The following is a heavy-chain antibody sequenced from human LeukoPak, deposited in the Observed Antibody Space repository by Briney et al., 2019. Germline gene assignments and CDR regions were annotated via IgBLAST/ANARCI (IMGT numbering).Heavy chain of an antibody. J-gene: IGHJ4*02. V-gene: IGHV4-34*01. CDR1: GGSFSGYY. D-gene: IGHD3-3*01. CDR2: INHSGST. Sequence: PSETLSLTCAVYGGSFSGYYWSWIRQPPGKGLEWIGEINHSGSTNYNPSLKSRVTISVDTSKNQFSLKLSSVTAADTAAYYCARVTQYDFWSGYYPGIDYWGQGTLVTVSS. CDR3: ARVTQYDFWSGYYPGIDY.